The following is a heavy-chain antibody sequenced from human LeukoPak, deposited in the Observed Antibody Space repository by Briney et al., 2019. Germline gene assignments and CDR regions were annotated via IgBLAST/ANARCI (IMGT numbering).Heavy chain of an antibody. V-gene: IGHV5-51*01. CDR3: ARQEYCSGGSCYTWFDP. CDR1: GYSINNYW. D-gene: IGHD2-15*01. CDR2: IYPADSNI. Sequence: LGESLKISCKGSGYSINNYWIAWVRQTPGKGLEWMGIIYPADSNIRYSPSFQGQVTISADKSISTAYLQWNSLKASDTAMYYCARQEYCSGGSCYTWFDPWGQGTLVTVSS. J-gene: IGHJ5*02.